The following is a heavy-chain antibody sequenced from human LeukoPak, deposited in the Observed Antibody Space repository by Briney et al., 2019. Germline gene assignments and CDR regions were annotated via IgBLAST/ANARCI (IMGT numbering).Heavy chain of an antibody. CDR1: GFTFSNAW. V-gene: IGHV3-15*01. J-gene: IGHJ4*02. CDR2: SKSKTDGRTT. D-gene: IGHD3-22*01. CDR3: ASDYYDSSGYYRETDY. Sequence: GGSLRLSCAASGFTFSNAWMSWVRQAPGKGLEWVGRSKSKTDGRTTDYAAPVKGRFTISRDDSKNTLYLQMNSLKTEDTAVYYCASDYYDSSGYYRETDYWGQGTLVTVSS.